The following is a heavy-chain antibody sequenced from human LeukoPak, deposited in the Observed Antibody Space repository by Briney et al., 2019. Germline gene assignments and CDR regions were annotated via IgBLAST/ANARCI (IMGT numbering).Heavy chain of an antibody. J-gene: IGHJ3*02. CDR3: ATLGSYYLAFDI. D-gene: IGHD1-26*01. CDR2: FDPEDGET. V-gene: IGHV1-24*01. Sequence: ASVKVSCKVSGYTLTELSMHWGRQAPGKGLEWMGGFDPEDGETIYAQKFQGRFTMTEDTSTDTAYMELSSLRSEDTAVYYCATLGSYYLAFDIWGQGTMVTVSS. CDR1: GYTLTELS.